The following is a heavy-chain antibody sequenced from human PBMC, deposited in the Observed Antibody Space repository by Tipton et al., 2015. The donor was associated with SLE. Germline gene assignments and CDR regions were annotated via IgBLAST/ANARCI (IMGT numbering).Heavy chain of an antibody. CDR2: LYYTGST. CDR1: GGSISSSSYY. Sequence: LRLSCTVSGGSISSSSYYWAWIRQPPGKGLEWIGNLYYTGSTYYNPSLKSRVTISLDTSKNQFSLKLSSVTAADTAVYYCARQGGQWLDFDYWGQGTLITVSS. D-gene: IGHD6-19*01. V-gene: IGHV4-39*01. J-gene: IGHJ4*02. CDR3: ARQGGQWLDFDY.